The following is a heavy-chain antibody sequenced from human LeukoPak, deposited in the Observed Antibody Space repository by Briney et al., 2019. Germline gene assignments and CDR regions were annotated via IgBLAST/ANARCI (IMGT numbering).Heavy chain of an antibody. J-gene: IGHJ3*02. Sequence: SETLSLTCSVSGVSISGGNYHWSWIRQPAGKGLEWIGRIYSSGATNYNPSFKRRATISEDTSKNQFSLKLTSVTAADTAVYYCTRDLTQYYDVWSGSHGFDIWAKGLWSSSPQ. V-gene: IGHV4-61*02. CDR3: TRDLTQYYDVWSGSHGFDI. CDR2: IYSSGAT. D-gene: IGHD3-3*01. CDR1: GVSISGGNYH.